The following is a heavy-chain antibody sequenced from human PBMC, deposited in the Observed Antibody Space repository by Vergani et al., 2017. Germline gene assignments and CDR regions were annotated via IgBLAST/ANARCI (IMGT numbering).Heavy chain of an antibody. V-gene: IGHV3-23*01. Sequence: EVQLLQSGGGVIQPGGSVRLSCAASGFTFSACPMTLVRQAPGKGLEWVSAISARYPSTFYTDSVRGRFTISRDNARRSVYLQMDSLRAEDTCLYYCASLWEVWGKGIPVIVSS. J-gene: IGHJ6*04. CDR2: ISARYPST. CDR3: ASLWEV. CDR1: GFTFSACP.